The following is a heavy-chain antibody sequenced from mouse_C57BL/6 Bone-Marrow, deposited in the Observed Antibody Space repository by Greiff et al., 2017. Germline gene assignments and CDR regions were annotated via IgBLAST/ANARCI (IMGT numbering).Heavy chain of an antibody. CDR2: IYPRSGNT. J-gene: IGHJ2*01. CDR3: ARSGCLYYGSSYGY. CDR1: GYTFTSYG. V-gene: IGHV1-81*01. Sequence: QVQLQQSGAELARPGASVKLSCKASGYTFTSYGISWVKQRTGQGLEWIGEIYPRSGNTYYNEKFKGKATLTADKSSSTAYMELRSLTSEDYAVYFCARSGCLYYGSSYGYWGQGTTLTVSA. D-gene: IGHD1-1*01.